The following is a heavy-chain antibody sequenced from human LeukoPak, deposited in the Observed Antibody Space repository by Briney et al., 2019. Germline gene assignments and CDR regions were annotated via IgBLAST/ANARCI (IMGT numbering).Heavy chain of an antibody. J-gene: IGHJ5*02. Sequence: PGGSLRLSCTASGFTFGDYAMSWFRQAPGKGLEWVGFIRSKAYGGTTEYAASVKGRFTISRDDSKSIAYLQMNSLKTDDTAVYYCTSRTWMPGWFDPWGQGTLVTVSS. V-gene: IGHV3-49*03. CDR2: IRSKAYGGTT. D-gene: IGHD5-12*01. CDR1: GFTFGDYA. CDR3: TSRTWMPGWFDP.